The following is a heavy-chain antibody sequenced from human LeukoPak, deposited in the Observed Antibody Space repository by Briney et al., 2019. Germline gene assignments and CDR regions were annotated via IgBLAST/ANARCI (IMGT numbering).Heavy chain of an antibody. V-gene: IGHV1-46*01. CDR1: GYTFTSYY. CDR2: INPSGGST. Sequence: GASVKVSCKASGYTFTSYYMHWVRQAPGQGLEWMGIINPSGGSTSYAQKFQGRVTMTRDTSTSTVYMELSSLRSEDTAVYYCAREVRYDILTGLRYYYYGMDVWGQGTTVTVSS. J-gene: IGHJ6*02. D-gene: IGHD3-9*01. CDR3: AREVRYDILTGLRYYYYGMDV.